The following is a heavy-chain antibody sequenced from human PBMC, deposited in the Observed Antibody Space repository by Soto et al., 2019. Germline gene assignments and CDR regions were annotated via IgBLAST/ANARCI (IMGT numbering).Heavy chain of an antibody. CDR1: GYTLTELS. CDR3: ALLGDFAGDY. J-gene: IGHJ4*02. CDR2: FDPEDGET. Sequence: ASVKVSCKVSGYTLTELSMHWVRQAPGKGLEWMGGFDPEDGETIYAQKFQGRVTMTTDTSTSTAYMELRSLRSDDTAVYYCALLGDFAGDYWGQGTLVTVSS. V-gene: IGHV1-24*01. D-gene: IGHD4-17*01.